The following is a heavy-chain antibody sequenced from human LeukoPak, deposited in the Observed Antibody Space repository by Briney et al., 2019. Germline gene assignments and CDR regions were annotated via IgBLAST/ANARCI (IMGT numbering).Heavy chain of an antibody. Sequence: ASVKVSCKASEGTFSSYAISWVRQAPGQGLEWMGRIIPIFGTANYAQKFQGRVTITTDESTSTAYMELSSLRSEDTAVYYCASTTPTNSSSWYENYYYYMDVWGKGTTVTVSS. CDR1: EGTFSSYA. CDR2: IIPIFGTA. D-gene: IGHD6-13*01. CDR3: ASTTPTNSSSWYENYYYYMDV. J-gene: IGHJ6*03. V-gene: IGHV1-69*05.